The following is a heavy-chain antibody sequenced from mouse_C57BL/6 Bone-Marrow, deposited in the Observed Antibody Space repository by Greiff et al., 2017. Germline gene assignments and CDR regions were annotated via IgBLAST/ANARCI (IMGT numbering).Heavy chain of an antibody. J-gene: IGHJ2*01. CDR3: ARDGYYFYYFDY. CDR2: IYPRSGNT. D-gene: IGHD2-3*01. Sequence: VQLQQSGAELARPGASVKLSCKASGYTFTSSGISWVKQRTGQGLEWIGEIYPRSGNTYYNEKFKGKATLTADKSFSTAYMELRSLTSEDSAVYFCARDGYYFYYFDYWGQGTTLTVSS. V-gene: IGHV1-81*01. CDR1: GYTFTSSG.